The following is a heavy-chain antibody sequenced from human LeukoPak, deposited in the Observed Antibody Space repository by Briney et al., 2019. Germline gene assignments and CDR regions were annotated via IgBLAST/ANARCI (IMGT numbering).Heavy chain of an antibody. CDR2: LSGSSGSV. V-gene: IGHV3-23*01. D-gene: IGHD6-19*01. Sequence: GGSLRLSCKAYGFTFSSYTVNWVRQAPGKGLEWVSGLSGSSGSVFYADSVKGRFTISRDNSKNTLYLQMNSLRAEDTAVYYCAREKQPISKAVAGTGHDAFNIWGQGTMVTVSS. CDR1: GFTFSSYT. CDR3: AREKQPISKAVAGTGHDAFNI. J-gene: IGHJ3*02.